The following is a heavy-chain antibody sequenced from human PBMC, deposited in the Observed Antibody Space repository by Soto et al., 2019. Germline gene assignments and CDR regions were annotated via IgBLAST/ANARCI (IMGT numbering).Heavy chain of an antibody. CDR3: ARGPSGSAFYVGDY. V-gene: IGHV3-74*01. CDR2: ISPDGSST. J-gene: IGHJ4*02. CDR1: ELTFRNYW. Sequence: DVQLVESGGALVQPGRSLRLPCEASELTFRNYWMQWVRQVPGKGLVWVSRISPDGSSTSYADSVRGRFTISRDNAKNTLYLQMNSLRVEDTAVYYCARGPSGSAFYVGDYWGQGTLVTVSS. D-gene: IGHD3-16*01.